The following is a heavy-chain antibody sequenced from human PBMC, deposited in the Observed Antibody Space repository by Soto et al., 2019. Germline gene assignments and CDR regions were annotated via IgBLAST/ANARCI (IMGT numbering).Heavy chain of an antibody. J-gene: IGHJ6*02. Sequence: ASVKTSCKASGHTFTDYFIHWVRQAPGQGLEWVGWINPNSGGTNYAPKFQGWVTMTMDTSISTAYMELSRLTSDDTAVYYCARDLTVTGIYYNIGVWGRGTTVTVSS. CDR1: GHTFTDYF. CDR2: INPNSGGT. CDR3: ARDLTVTGIYYNIGV. V-gene: IGHV1-2*04. D-gene: IGHD4-4*01.